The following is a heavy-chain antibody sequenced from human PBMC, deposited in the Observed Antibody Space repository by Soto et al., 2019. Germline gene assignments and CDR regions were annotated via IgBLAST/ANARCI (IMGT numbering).Heavy chain of an antibody. V-gene: IGHV3-23*01. Sequence: GGSLRLSCAASGSTFSSCAMGWVRQAPGKGLEWVSDIIDSGGSTYYAASVKGRFTISRDNSKSTLYLQMNSLRAEDTALYYCAKGRSYYYYFGVDVWGQGTTVTVSS. CDR3: AKGRSYYYYFGVDV. CDR2: IIDSGGST. J-gene: IGHJ6*02. CDR1: GSTFSSCA.